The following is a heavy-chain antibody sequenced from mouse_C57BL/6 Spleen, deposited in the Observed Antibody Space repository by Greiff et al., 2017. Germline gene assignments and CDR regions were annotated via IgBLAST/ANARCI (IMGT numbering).Heavy chain of an antibody. Sequence: DVKLVESGGGLVKPGGSLKLSCAASGFTFSDYGMHWVRQAPEKGLEWVAYISSGSSTIYYADTVKGRFTISRDHAKNTLFLQMTSLRSEDTAMYYCAIGRGLRGYFDVWGTGTTVTVSS. D-gene: IGHD2-12*01. CDR2: ISSGSSTI. CDR3: AIGRGLRGYFDV. CDR1: GFTFSDYG. J-gene: IGHJ1*03. V-gene: IGHV5-17*01.